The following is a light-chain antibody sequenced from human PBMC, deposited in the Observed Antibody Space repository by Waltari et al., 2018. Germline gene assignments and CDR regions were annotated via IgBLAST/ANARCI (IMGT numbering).Light chain of an antibody. Sequence: EIVLTQSPGTLSLSPGERATLSCRASQRFSRTLAWYQQKPGQAPRLLIYGASNRATGIPERFSGGGSGTDFSLTISRLEPEDFAVYYCQHYVSLPATFGQGTKVEIK. CDR1: QRFSRT. CDR2: GAS. CDR3: QHYVSLPAT. J-gene: IGKJ1*01. V-gene: IGKV3-20*01.